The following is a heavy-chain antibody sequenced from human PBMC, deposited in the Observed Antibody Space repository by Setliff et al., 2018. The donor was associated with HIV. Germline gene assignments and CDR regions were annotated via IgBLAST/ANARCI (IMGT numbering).Heavy chain of an antibody. CDR2: LSHVGGT. D-gene: IGHD4-17*01. J-gene: IGHJ4*02. V-gene: IGHV4-39*01. Sequence: SETLSLTCSVSGGPITSNTYFWDWIRQAPGKGLEWIGSLSHVGGTYYNPSLKSRVTISIDTSMNQFSLRLTSMTAADTAVYYCARQLTTLDYFDYWGQGTLVTSPQ. CDR1: GGPITSNTYF. CDR3: ARQLTTLDYFDY.